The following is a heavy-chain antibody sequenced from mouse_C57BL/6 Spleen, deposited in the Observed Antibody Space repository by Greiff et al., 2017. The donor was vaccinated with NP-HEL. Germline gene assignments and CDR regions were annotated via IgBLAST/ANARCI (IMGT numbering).Heavy chain of an antibody. Sequence: QVQLKESGPELVKPGASVKISCKASGYAFSSSWMNWVKQRPGKGLEWIGRIYPGDGDTNYNGKFKGKATLTADKSSSTAYMQLSSLTSEDSAVYFCARWSTTVVATDYWGQGTTLTVSS. CDR1: GYAFSSSW. CDR3: ARWSTTVVATDY. D-gene: IGHD1-1*01. J-gene: IGHJ2*01. CDR2: IYPGDGDT. V-gene: IGHV1-82*01.